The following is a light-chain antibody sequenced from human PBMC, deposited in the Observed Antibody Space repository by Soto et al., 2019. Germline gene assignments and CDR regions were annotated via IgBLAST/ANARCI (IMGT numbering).Light chain of an antibody. V-gene: IGKV1-39*01. J-gene: IGKJ3*01. CDR2: AAS. Sequence: DIQMTQAPASLSASVGDRVTMTCRSSQPISIYLNWYQQKPGRAPKILIYAASRLRSWVPSRFSANGSGTELKLIISSLQPEEFAHYYLIQSSRTPPFSFDPGTKVD. CDR1: QPISIY. CDR3: IQSSRTPPFS.